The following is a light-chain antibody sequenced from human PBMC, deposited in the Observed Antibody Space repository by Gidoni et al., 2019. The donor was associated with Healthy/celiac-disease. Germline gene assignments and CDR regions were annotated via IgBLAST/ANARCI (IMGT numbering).Light chain of an antibody. CDR1: QSVSSY. Sequence: EIVLPQSPATLSLSPGERATLSCRASQSVSSYLAWYQQKPGQAPRLLIYDASNRATGIPARFSGSGSGTDFTLTISSLEPEDFAVYYCQQRSNWSALTFXGXTKVEIK. J-gene: IGKJ4*01. CDR2: DAS. V-gene: IGKV3-11*01. CDR3: QQRSNWSALT.